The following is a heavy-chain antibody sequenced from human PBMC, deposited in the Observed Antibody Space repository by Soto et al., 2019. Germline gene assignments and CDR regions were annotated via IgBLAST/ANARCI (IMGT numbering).Heavy chain of an antibody. J-gene: IGHJ6*02. CDR3: ARAGEGLEL. D-gene: IGHD3-10*01. CDR1: GDSFTNPY. CDR2: IYYTGDA. V-gene: IGHV4-59*11. Sequence: PSETLSLPVRVSGDSFTNPYWSWIRQAPGKGLEWIGYIYYTGDAKYTSSLQSRVTISVDAPKRQVSLSLTSVTAADTAIYYCARAGEGLELWGPGPAVIVSS.